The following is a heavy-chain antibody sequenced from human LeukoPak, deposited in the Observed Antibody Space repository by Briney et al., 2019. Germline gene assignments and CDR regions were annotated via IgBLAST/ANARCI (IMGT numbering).Heavy chain of an antibody. CDR3: ARVSAHAGIAVAASDY. V-gene: IGHV3-21*01. J-gene: IGHJ4*02. D-gene: IGHD6-19*01. Sequence: GGSLRLSCAASGFTFNRYTMNWVRQAPGKGLAWVSSISTSSNYIYYADSLRGRFTISRDNAKNSLYLQMNGLRAEGTAVYYCARVSAHAGIAVAASDYWGQGTLVTVSS. CDR2: ISTSSNYI. CDR1: GFTFNRYT.